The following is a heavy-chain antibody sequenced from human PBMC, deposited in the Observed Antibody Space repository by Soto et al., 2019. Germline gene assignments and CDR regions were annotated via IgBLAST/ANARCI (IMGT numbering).Heavy chain of an antibody. J-gene: IGHJ4*02. CDR1: GYTFADYD. Sequence: QVQLVQSGAEVKKPGASVKVSCKASGYTFADYDINWVRQATGQGPEWMGWMNPNSGDAGCAQKFRGRVTMTRNTSISTAYMELSSLRSEDTAVYYCVRIRYSGHDYRGYFDSWGQGTLLTVSS. D-gene: IGHD5-12*01. CDR3: VRIRYSGHDYRGYFDS. CDR2: MNPNSGDA. V-gene: IGHV1-8*01.